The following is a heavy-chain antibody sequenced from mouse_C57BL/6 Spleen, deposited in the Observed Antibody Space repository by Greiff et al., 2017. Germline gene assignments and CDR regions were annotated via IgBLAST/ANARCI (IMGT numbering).Heavy chain of an antibody. CDR3: AGDDYVL. CDR1: GYTFTSYW. D-gene: IGHD2-4*01. V-gene: IGHV1-52*01. CDR2: IDPSDSET. Sequence: QVQLQQPGAELVRPGSSVKLSCKASGYTFTSYWMHWVKQRPIRGLEWIGNIDPSDSETHYNQKFKDKATLTVDKPSSTAYMQLSSLTSEDSADCYCAGDDYVLRGQGTLVTVSA. J-gene: IGHJ3*01.